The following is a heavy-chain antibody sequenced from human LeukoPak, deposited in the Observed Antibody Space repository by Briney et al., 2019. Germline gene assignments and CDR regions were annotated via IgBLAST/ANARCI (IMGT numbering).Heavy chain of an antibody. CDR1: GGSISSYY. CDR3: ARGVNSGYFDY. J-gene: IGHJ4*02. CDR2: IYYRGST. V-gene: IGHV4-59*01. Sequence: SETLSLTCTVSGGSISSYYWTWIRQPPGKGLEWIGYIYYRGSTNYNPSLKSRVTISVDTSKNPFSLKLTSVTAADTAVYYCARGVNSGYFDYCGQGTLVTVSS. D-gene: IGHD1-26*01.